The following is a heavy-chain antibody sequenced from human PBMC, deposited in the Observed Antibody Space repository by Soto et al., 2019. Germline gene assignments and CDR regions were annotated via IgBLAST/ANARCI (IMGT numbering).Heavy chain of an antibody. Sequence: QVQLQESGPGLVKPSETLSLTCTVSGGSVSSGSYYWSWIRQPPGKGLEWIGYMYYSGGTNYNPSLTSXXTXSXXTSKHQFSLRRSSVTAAATAVYFCARDLGSAGIDYWGQGTLVTVSS. D-gene: IGHD2-15*01. V-gene: IGHV4-61*01. CDR1: GGSVSSGSYY. CDR2: MYYSGGT. J-gene: IGHJ4*02. CDR3: ARDLGSAGIDY.